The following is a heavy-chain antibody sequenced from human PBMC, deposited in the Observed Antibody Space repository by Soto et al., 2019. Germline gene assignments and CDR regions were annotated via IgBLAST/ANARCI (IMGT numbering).Heavy chain of an antibody. CDR1: GFTFSSYS. CDR2: ISSSSSYI. CDR3: AREDIVVVPAAKPH. D-gene: IGHD2-2*01. Sequence: GGSLRLSCAASGFTFSSYSMNWVRQAPGKGLEWVLSISSSSSYIYYADSVKGRFTISRDNAKNSLYLQMNSLRAEDTAVYYCAREDIVVVPAAKPHWGQGTLVTVSS. V-gene: IGHV3-21*01. J-gene: IGHJ4*02.